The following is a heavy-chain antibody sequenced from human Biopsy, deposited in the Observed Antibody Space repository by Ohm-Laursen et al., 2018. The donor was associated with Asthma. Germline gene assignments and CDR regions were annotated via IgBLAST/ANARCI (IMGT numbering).Heavy chain of an antibody. Sequence: SLRLSCSASGFSFSNFAIHWVRQAPGKGLEWVGVISKDASTQDYADSVKGRFTMARDNSKNTLDLQMNSLREEDTAVYYCVRDGTDDAYDIWGQGTVVSVSS. CDR2: ISKDASTQ. D-gene: IGHD1-1*01. CDR3: VRDGTDDAYDI. CDR1: GFSFSNFA. V-gene: IGHV3-30*01. J-gene: IGHJ3*02.